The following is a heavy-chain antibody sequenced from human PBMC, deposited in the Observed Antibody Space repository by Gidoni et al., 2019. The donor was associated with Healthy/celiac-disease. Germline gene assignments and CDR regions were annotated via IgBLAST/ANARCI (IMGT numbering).Heavy chain of an antibody. CDR2: MNPNSGNT. CDR1: GYTFTSYD. D-gene: IGHD2-8*01. Sequence: QVQLVQSGAEVKTPGASVKVSCKASGYTFTSYDINWVRQATGQGLEWMGWMNPNSGNTGYAQKFQGRVTMTRNTSISTAYMELSSLRSEDTAVYYCARGGYCTNGVCYKSYGMDVWGQGTTVTVSS. CDR3: ARGGYCTNGVCYKSYGMDV. J-gene: IGHJ6*02. V-gene: IGHV1-8*01.